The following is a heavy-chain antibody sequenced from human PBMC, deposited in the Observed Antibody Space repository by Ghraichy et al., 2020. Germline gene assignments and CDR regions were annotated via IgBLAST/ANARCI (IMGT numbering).Heavy chain of an antibody. D-gene: IGHD3-10*01. J-gene: IGHJ2*01. V-gene: IGHV4-39*01. CDR3: ARHWLGTTGWFFDI. CDR2: MSYSGIF. CDR1: SGSITDNGYW. Sequence: SETLSLTCSVSSGSITDNGYWWAWIRQPPGEGLEWIATMSYSGIFYHTPPLGSRVSMSVDPSKGQFTLRLTSVTATDMATYYCARHWLGTTGWFFDIWGRGTLVTVSS.